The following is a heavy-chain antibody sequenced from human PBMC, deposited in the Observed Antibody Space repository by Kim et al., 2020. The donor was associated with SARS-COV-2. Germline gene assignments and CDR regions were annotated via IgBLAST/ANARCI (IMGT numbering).Heavy chain of an antibody. CDR1: GGTFSDFS. D-gene: IGHD3-3*01. Sequence: SVKVSCKASGGTFSDFSISWVRQAPGQGLEWMGGIIPVFGSPNYAQKFQGRVTITADESTSTAFMELKSLRSDDTAVYYCTKGGFWSGFPEGTDYWGQGNLVTVSS. J-gene: IGHJ4*02. CDR3: TKGGFWSGFPEGTDY. V-gene: IGHV1-69*13. CDR2: IIPVFGSP.